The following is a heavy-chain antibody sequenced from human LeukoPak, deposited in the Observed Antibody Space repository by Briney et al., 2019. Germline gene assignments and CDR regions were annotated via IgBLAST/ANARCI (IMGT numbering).Heavy chain of an antibody. CDR1: GYTFTGYY. D-gene: IGHD5-24*01. Sequence: ASVKVSCKASGYTFTGYYMHWVRQAPGQGLEWMGWINPNSGGTNYAQKFQGRVTMTTDTSISTAYMEVSRLTSGDTAVYYCARAMATLNDYWGQGTLVTVSS. CDR3: ARAMATLNDY. J-gene: IGHJ4*02. V-gene: IGHV1-2*02. CDR2: INPNSGGT.